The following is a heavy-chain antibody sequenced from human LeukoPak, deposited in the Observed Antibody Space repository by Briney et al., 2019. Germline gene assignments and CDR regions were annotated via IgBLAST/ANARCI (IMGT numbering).Heavy chain of an antibody. CDR3: ARGVTRYYFDY. J-gene: IGHJ4*02. D-gene: IGHD2-21*02. V-gene: IGHV1-2*02. Sequence: ASVKVSCKASGYTFTDNSMHWVRQAPGRGLEWMGWINPNSGGTNYAQKFQGRVTMTRDTSISTAYIELSSLRSEDTAVYYCARGVTRYYFDYWGQGTLVTVSS. CDR2: INPNSGGT. CDR1: GYTFTDNS.